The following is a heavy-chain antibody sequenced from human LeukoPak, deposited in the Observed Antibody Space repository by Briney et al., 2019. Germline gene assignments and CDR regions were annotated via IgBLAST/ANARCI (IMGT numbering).Heavy chain of an antibody. CDR1: GFTFSSYA. D-gene: IGHD5-24*01. Sequence: GRSLRLSCAASGFTFSSYAMHWVRQAPGKGLEWVAVISYDGSNKYYADSVKGRFTISRDNSKNTLYLQMNSLRAEDTAVYYCARVGRWLQFDYWGQGTLVTVSS. CDR3: ARVGRWLQFDY. J-gene: IGHJ4*02. CDR2: ISYDGSNK. V-gene: IGHV3-30*14.